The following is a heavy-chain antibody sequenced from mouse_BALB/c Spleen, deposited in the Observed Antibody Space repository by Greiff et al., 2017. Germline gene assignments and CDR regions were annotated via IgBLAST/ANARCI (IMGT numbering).Heavy chain of an antibody. CDR3: ARRGGSSYDAMDY. Sequence: LQESGAELARPGASVKLSCKASGYTFTSYWMQWVKQRPGQGLEWIGAIYPGDGDTRYTQKFKGKATLTADKSSSTAYMQLSSLASEDSAVYYCARRGGSSYDAMDYWGQGTSVTVSS. CDR1: GYTFTSYW. D-gene: IGHD1-1*01. J-gene: IGHJ4*01. CDR2: IYPGDGDT. V-gene: IGHV1-87*01.